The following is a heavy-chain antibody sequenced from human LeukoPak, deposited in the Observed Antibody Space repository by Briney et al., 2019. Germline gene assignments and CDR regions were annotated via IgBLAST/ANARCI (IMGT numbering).Heavy chain of an antibody. CDR3: ARRRSSMDV. J-gene: IGHJ6*02. CDR1: GGSISIYY. V-gene: IGHV4-59*12. CDR2: IYNSGST. Sequence: SETLSLTCTVSGGSISIYYWSWVRQPPGKGLEWIGYIYNSGSTIYNPSLKSRATISVDKSKNQFSLKLSSVTAADTAVYYCARRRSSMDVWGQGTTVTVSS.